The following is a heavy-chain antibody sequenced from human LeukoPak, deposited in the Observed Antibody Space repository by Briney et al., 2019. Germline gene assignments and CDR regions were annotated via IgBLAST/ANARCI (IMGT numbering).Heavy chain of an antibody. J-gene: IGHJ4*02. D-gene: IGHD2-15*01. V-gene: IGHV3-30*18. CDR1: GFTFSSYG. Sequence: GGSLRLSCAASGFTFSSYGMHWVRQAPGKGLEWVAVISYDGSNKYYADSVKGRFTISRDNSKNTLYLQMNSLRAEDTAVYHCAKLPSENIVVVVAATQDYWGQGTLVTVSS. CDR2: ISYDGSNK. CDR3: AKLPSENIVVVVAATQDY.